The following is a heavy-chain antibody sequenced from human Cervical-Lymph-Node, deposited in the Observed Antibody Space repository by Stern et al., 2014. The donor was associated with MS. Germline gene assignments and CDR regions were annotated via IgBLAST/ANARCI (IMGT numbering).Heavy chain of an antibody. Sequence: EMQLVESGGGVIQPGGSLRLSCTASGFTVSRDYMTGVRQAPGKGLEWVSLITNVGSTFYTDSVKGRFTISRDDSKNTVYLHMTSLRAEDTAMYYCARDTSSPERSDWWGQGTLVTVSS. CDR2: ITNVGST. D-gene: IGHD1-1*01. CDR1: GFTVSRDY. CDR3: ARDTSSPERSDW. J-gene: IGHJ4*02. V-gene: IGHV3-53*01.